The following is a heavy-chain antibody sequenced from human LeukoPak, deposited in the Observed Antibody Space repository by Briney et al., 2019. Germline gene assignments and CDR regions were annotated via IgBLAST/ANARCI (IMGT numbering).Heavy chain of an antibody. D-gene: IGHD6-19*01. Sequence: ASVKVSCKASGYTFTGYYMHWVRQAPGQGLEWMGWINPNSGGTNYAQKFQGRVTMTRDTSISTAYMELSRLRSDDTAVYYCARGVEWLVWGDWFDPWGQGTLVTVSS. CDR3: ARGVEWLVWGDWFDP. CDR1: GYTFTGYY. J-gene: IGHJ5*02. CDR2: INPNSGGT. V-gene: IGHV1-2*02.